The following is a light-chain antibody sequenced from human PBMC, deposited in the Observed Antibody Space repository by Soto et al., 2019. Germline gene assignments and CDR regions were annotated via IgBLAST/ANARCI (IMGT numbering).Light chain of an antibody. CDR3: QQYVHWPPGA. J-gene: IGKJ1*01. CDR2: DTS. Sequence: EIVVTQSPATLCVSPGERVTLSCRASQSVSSSLAWYQQRPGQAPRLLIYDTSTRAAGIAARFSGSGSGTEFTLTISSLQSEDSAVYYCQQYVHWPPGAFGQGTTVEIK. CDR1: QSVSSS. V-gene: IGKV3-15*01.